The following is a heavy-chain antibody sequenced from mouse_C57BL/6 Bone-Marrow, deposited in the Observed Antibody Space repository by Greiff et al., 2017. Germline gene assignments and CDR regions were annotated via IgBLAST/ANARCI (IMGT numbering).Heavy chain of an antibody. CDR3: ARKRRVPMDY. CDR1: GFTFSDSG. V-gene: IGHV5-17*01. CDR2: ISSGSSTI. J-gene: IGHJ4*01. Sequence: EVMLVESGGGLVKPGGSLKLSCAASGFTFSDSGMHCVRPAPEQGLEWVAYISSGSSTIYSAATVKGRFTISRDNAKNTLFRQRTRLRAEDTAMYYCARKRRVPMDYWGQGTSVTVSS.